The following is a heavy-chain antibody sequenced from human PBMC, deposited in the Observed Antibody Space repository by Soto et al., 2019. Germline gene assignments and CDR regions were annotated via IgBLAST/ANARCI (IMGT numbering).Heavy chain of an antibody. Sequence: PSETLSLTCTVSGGSISSGGYYWSWIRQHPGKGLEWIGYIYYSGSTYYNPSLKSRVTISVDTSKNQFSLKLSSVTAADTAVYYCARGHYYDSSGYYSVRRGDYGMDVWGQGTTVTVSS. D-gene: IGHD3-22*01. CDR1: GGSISSGGYY. CDR2: IYYSGST. CDR3: ARGHYYDSSGYYSVRRGDYGMDV. J-gene: IGHJ6*02. V-gene: IGHV4-31*03.